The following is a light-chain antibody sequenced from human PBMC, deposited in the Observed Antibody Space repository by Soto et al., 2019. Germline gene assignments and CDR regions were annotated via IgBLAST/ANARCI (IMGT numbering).Light chain of an antibody. CDR3: QQLNSDWYA. Sequence: DIPLTQSPSFLSASVGDRVTITCRASQGISTYLAWYLQRPGKAPKLLTYGASTLQSGVPSRFSGSGSGTEFTLTISSLQPEDFGTYYCQQLNSDWYAFGQGTKLEIK. CDR1: QGISTY. V-gene: IGKV1-9*01. CDR2: GAS. J-gene: IGKJ2*01.